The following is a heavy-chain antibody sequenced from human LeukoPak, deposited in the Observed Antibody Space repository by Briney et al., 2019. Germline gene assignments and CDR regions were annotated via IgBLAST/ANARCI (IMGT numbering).Heavy chain of an antibody. CDR2: IWYDGSYK. J-gene: IGHJ3*02. CDR1: GFAFSNYG. D-gene: IGHD3-22*01. CDR3: AREYFYDSSGYSDAFDI. V-gene: IGHV3-33*01. Sequence: GGSLRLSCSASGFAFSNYGVHWVRQAPGKGLEWVAVIWYDGSYKYYADSVKGRFTISRDSSKNTLYLQMNSLRAEDTAVYYCAREYFYDSSGYSDAFDIWGQGTMVTVSS.